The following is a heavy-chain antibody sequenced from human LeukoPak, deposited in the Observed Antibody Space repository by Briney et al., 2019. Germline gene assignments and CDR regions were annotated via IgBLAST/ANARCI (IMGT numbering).Heavy chain of an antibody. CDR2: INAGNGNT. CDR1: GYTFTSYA. D-gene: IGHD2-2*01. Sequence: RASVKVSCKASGYTFTSYAMHWVRQAPGQRPEWMGWINAGNGNTKYSQKFQGRVTITRDTSASTAYMELSSLRPEDTAVYYCARVQSAYCSSRSCYGGYFDYWGQGTLVTVSS. CDR3: ARVQSAYCSSRSCYGGYFDY. V-gene: IGHV1-3*01. J-gene: IGHJ4*02.